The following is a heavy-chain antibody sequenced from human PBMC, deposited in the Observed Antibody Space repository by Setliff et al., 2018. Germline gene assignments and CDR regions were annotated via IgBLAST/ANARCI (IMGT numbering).Heavy chain of an antibody. J-gene: IGHJ5*02. CDR3: ARDILLVEGVSVTGCWFDP. D-gene: IGHD3-9*01. CDR1: GYRFTTYG. Sequence: ASVKVSCKASGYRFTTYGINWVRQAPGQGLEWMGWISPYNGNTKYAQKFQGRVTMTADTSTSTAYMELRSLRFDDTAVYYCARDILLVEGVSVTGCWFDPWGQGALGTVPQ. CDR2: ISPYNGNT. V-gene: IGHV1-18*01.